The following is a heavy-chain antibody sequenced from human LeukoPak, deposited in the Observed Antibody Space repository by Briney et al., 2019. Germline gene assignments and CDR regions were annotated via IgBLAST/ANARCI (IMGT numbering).Heavy chain of an antibody. Sequence: SETLSLTCTVSGGSLSSSSYYWGWIRQPPGKGLEWIGSIYYSGSTYYNPSLKSRVTISVDTSKNQFSLKLNSVTAADTAVYYCARHRRDYYGSGRMYYFDYWGQGTLVTVSS. CDR1: GGSLSSSSYY. V-gene: IGHV4-39*01. CDR2: IYYSGST. D-gene: IGHD3-10*01. J-gene: IGHJ4*02. CDR3: ARHRRDYYGSGRMYYFDY.